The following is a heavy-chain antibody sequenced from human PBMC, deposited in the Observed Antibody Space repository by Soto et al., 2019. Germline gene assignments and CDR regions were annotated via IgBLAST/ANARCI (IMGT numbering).Heavy chain of an antibody. D-gene: IGHD3-3*01. V-gene: IGHV3-33*01. J-gene: IGHJ3*02. CDR2: IWYDGSNK. Sequence: QVQLVESGGGVVQPGRSLRLSCAASGFTFSSYGMHWVRQAQGKGLEWVAVIWYDGSNKYYADSVKGRFTISRDNSKNTLYLQMNSLRAEDTAVYYCAREVAEWFGPDDAFDIWGQGTMVTVSS. CDR1: GFTFSSYG. CDR3: AREVAEWFGPDDAFDI.